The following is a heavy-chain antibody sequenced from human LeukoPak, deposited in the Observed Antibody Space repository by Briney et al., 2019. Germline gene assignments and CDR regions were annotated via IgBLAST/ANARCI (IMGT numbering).Heavy chain of an antibody. Sequence: SETLSLTCTVSGYSISSGYYWGWIRQPPGKGLEWIGSIYHSGSTYYNPSLKSRVTISVDTSKNQFSLKLSSVTAADTAVYYCARKQWLDHNWFDPGGEGTLVTVSS. CDR2: IYHSGST. CDR3: ARKQWLDHNWFDP. CDR1: GYSISSGYY. J-gene: IGHJ5*02. V-gene: IGHV4-38-2*02. D-gene: IGHD6-19*01.